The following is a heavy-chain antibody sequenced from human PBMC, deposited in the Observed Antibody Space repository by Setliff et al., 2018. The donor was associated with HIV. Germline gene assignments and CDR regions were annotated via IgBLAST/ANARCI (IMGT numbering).Heavy chain of an antibody. CDR3: AKSGYCGSSTCRNYFYYMDV. Sequence: GGSLRLSCAASGFTFSTYWMNWVRQAPGKGLAWVSGISGSGMSTYNADSVKGRFTISRDNSNNTLYLQMNSLSAEDAAVYYCAKSGYCGSSTCRNYFYYMDVWGKGTTVTVSS. D-gene: IGHD2-2*01. CDR2: ISGSGMST. V-gene: IGHV3-23*01. CDR1: GFTFSTYW. J-gene: IGHJ6*03.